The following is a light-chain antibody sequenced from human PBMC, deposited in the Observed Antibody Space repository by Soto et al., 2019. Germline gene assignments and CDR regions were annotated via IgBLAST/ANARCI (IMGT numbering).Light chain of an antibody. J-gene: IGKJ1*01. CDR2: AAS. V-gene: IGKV1-17*03. Sequence: DIQMTQSPSAMSASVGDRVTITCRASQDISNYLAWFQQKPGKVPKRQIYAASSWQSGVASRCSGSGSGKEFTLTISSLQPEEFATYYCRQQNGFPRTFGQGTKVEI. CDR1: QDISNY. CDR3: RQQNGFPRT.